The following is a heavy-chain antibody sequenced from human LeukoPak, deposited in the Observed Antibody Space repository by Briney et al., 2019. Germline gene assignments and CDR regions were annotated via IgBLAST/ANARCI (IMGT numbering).Heavy chain of an antibody. V-gene: IGHV3-9*01. Sequence: PGGSLRLSCAASGFTFDDYAMHWVRQAPGKGLEWVSGISWNSGSKGYADSVKGRFTISRDNAKNSLYLQMNSLRAEDTALDYCAKDIVATIFYYGMDVWGQGTTVTVSS. CDR2: ISWNSGSK. CDR3: AKDIVATIFYYGMDV. D-gene: IGHD5-12*01. CDR1: GFTFDDYA. J-gene: IGHJ6*02.